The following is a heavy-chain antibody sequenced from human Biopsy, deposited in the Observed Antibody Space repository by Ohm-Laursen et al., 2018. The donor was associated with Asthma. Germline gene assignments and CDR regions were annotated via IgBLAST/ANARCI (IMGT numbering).Heavy chain of an antibody. D-gene: IGHD3-9*01. CDR2: INAGNGNT. Sequence: GASVKVSCKASGYTFISYAIHWVRQAPGQRLEWMGWINAGNGNTKYSQKFQGRVTITRDTSASTACMELSSLRSEDTAVYYCARTYYDFLTGQVNDAFDIWGQGTMVTVSS. V-gene: IGHV1-3*01. CDR3: ARTYYDFLTGQVNDAFDI. J-gene: IGHJ3*02. CDR1: GYTFISYA.